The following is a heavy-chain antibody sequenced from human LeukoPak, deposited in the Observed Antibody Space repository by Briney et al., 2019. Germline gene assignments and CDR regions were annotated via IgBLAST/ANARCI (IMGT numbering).Heavy chain of an antibody. J-gene: IGHJ4*02. CDR1: GFSAFPFSDGW. V-gene: IGHV3-15*01. CDR3: AIERGVCSDITCYAFNY. CDR2: IKSKGSGGTT. D-gene: IGHD2-15*01. Sequence: GGSLRLSCAGSGFSAFPFSDGWMAWVRQAPGKGLEWVGRIKSKGSGGTTDYAAPVKGRFTISRDDSQNTLFLQMNSLKIEDTGVYHCAIERGVCSDITCYAFNYWGQGTLVTVSS.